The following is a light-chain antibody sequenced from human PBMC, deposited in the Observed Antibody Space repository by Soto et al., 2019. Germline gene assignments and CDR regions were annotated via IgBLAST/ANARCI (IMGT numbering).Light chain of an antibody. CDR2: AVS. CDR3: QQTFTTPWT. Sequence: DIQLTQSPSSLSASVGDKITITCRATQSITGYLNWFQQKPGKAPEVLISAVSRLHSGVPPRFRGSGSGTEFTLTITSLRPEDFTTYYCQQTFTTPWTFGQGTKVEMK. CDR1: QSITGY. V-gene: IGKV1-39*01. J-gene: IGKJ1*01.